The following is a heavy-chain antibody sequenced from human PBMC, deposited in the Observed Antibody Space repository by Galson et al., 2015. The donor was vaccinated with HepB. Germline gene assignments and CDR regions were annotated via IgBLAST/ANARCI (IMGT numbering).Heavy chain of an antibody. CDR2: ISYDGSNK. CDR3: ARPIGRYSSGPDAFDI. CDR1: GFTFSSYA. V-gene: IGHV3-30-3*01. D-gene: IGHD6-19*01. J-gene: IGHJ3*02. Sequence: SLRLSCAASGFTFSSYAMHWVRQAPGKGLEWVAVISYDGSNKYYADSVKGRFTISRDNSKNTLYLQMNSLRAEDTAVYYCARPIGRYSSGPDAFDIWGQGTMVTVSS.